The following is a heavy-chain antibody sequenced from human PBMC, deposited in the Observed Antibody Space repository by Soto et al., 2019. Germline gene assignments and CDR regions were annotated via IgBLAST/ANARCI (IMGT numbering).Heavy chain of an antibody. CDR3: ARGQGGFCTSGSCYFVY. V-gene: IGHV3-23*01. J-gene: IGHJ4*02. D-gene: IGHD2-15*01. CDR2: ISGRGTST. Sequence: EVQFLESGGGLAQPGGTLRLSCAASGFAFNNFARTWVRQAPGKGLEWVSGISGRGTSTYYADSVKGRFTISRDNSKSGVYLEMNSLRTEDTAVYYCARGQGGFCTSGSCYFVYWGQGSLVTVTS. CDR1: GFAFNNFA.